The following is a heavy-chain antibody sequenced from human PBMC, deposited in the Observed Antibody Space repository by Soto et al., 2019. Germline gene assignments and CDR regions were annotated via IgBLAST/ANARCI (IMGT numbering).Heavy chain of an antibody. D-gene: IGHD6-6*01. Sequence: WASVKVSCKASGYTFTGYYMHWVRQAPGQGLEWMGWINPNSGGTNYAQKFQGRVTMTRDTSISTAYMELSRLRSDDTAVYYCATQNIAARPYRYWGQGTLVTVSS. CDR2: INPNSGGT. CDR1: GYTFTGYY. V-gene: IGHV1-2*02. J-gene: IGHJ4*02. CDR3: ATQNIAARPYRY.